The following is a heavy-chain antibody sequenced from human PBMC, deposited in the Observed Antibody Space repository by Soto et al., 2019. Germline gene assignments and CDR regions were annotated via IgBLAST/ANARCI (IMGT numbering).Heavy chain of an antibody. CDR3: ARGGVYCISTSCYYDAFDI. CDR1: GYTFTSYD. D-gene: IGHD2-2*01. Sequence: QVQLVQSGAEVKKPGASVKVSCKASGYTFTSYDINWVRQATGQGLEWMGWMNPNSGNTGYAQKFQGRVTMTRKTSISTAYMELSSLRSEDTAVYYCARGGVYCISTSCYYDAFDIWGQGTMVTVSS. CDR2: MNPNSGNT. V-gene: IGHV1-8*01. J-gene: IGHJ3*02.